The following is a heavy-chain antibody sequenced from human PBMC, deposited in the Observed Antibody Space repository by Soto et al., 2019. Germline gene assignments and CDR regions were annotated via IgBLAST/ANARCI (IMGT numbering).Heavy chain of an antibody. V-gene: IGHV1-18*01. CDR2: ISAYNGNT. J-gene: IGHJ6*02. CDR1: GYTFTNYG. Sequence: ASVKVSCKASGYTFTNYGISWVRQAPGQGLEWMGWISAYNGNTNYAQKLQGRVTMTTDTSTSTAYMELRSLRSDDTAVYYCASYDFWSGYRDMDVWGQGTTVTVSS. D-gene: IGHD3-3*01. CDR3: ASYDFWSGYRDMDV.